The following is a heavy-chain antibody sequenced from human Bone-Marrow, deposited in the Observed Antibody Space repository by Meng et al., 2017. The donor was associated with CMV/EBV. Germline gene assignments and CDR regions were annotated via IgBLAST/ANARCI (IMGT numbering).Heavy chain of an antibody. V-gene: IGHV4-34*01. J-gene: IGHJ6*02. CDR3: ARVLPLYYYYGVDV. CDR1: GGSFSGYY. Sequence: SETLSFTCAVYGGSFSGYYWSWIRQPPGKGLEWIGEIYHDGSTNYNPSLKSRVTISVDKSRNQFSLRLSSVTAADTAMYFCARVLPLYYYYGVDVWGQGTTVTVSS. CDR2: IYHDGST.